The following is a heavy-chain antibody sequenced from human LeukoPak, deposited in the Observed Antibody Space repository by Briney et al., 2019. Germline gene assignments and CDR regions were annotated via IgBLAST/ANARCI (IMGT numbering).Heavy chain of an antibody. D-gene: IGHD3-22*01. V-gene: IGHV3-43*02. Sequence: GGSLRLSCAASGFTFSSYAMHWVRQAPGKGLEWVSLISGDGGSTYYADSVKGRFTISRDNSKNSLYLQMNSLRTEDTALYYCAKGLYYYDSSGYPYYYYYGMDVWGQGTTVTVSS. CDR3: AKGLYYYDSSGYPYYYYYGMDV. CDR1: GFTFSSYA. CDR2: ISGDGGST. J-gene: IGHJ6*02.